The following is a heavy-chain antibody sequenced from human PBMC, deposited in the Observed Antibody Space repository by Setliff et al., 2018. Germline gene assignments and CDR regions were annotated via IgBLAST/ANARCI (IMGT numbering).Heavy chain of an antibody. J-gene: IGHJ3*01. CDR3: ARFGGSCSSSSCYASDL. CDR1: GYTFSNYG. Sequence: ASVNVSCKASGYTFSNYGIGWVRQAPGQGLEWMGWISAYNGYIIYAQKLQGRVTMTTDTSTSTAYMEVRSLRSDDTAMYFCARFGGSCSSSSCYASDLWGQGTMVTVSS. CDR2: ISAYNGYI. V-gene: IGHV1-18*01. D-gene: IGHD2-2*01.